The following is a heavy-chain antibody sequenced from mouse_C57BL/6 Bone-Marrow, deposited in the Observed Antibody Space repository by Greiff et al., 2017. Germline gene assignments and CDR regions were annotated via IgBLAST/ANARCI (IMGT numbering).Heavy chain of an antibody. V-gene: IGHV1-81*01. Sequence: QVQLQQSGAELARPGASVKLSCKASGYTFTSYGISWVKQRTGQGLEWIGEIYPRSGNTYYNEKFKGKATLTADKSSSTAYMELRSLTSEDSAVYFWEREGATVVHYYAMDYWGQGTSVTVSS. CDR3: EREGATVVHYYAMDY. D-gene: IGHD2-1*01. J-gene: IGHJ4*01. CDR1: GYTFTSYG. CDR2: IYPRSGNT.